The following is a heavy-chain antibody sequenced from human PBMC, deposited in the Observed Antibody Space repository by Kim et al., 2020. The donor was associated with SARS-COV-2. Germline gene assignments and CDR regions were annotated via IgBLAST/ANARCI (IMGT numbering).Heavy chain of an antibody. J-gene: IGHJ4*02. Sequence: GGSLRLSCEVSGFTFNDYWMHWVRQAPGKGLVWVSRINSDGSSRSYADSVKGRFTISRDNAKNTVYLQMNSLRAEDTAVYYCVRALAVAGTGGYYWGQGTLVTVSS. D-gene: IGHD6-19*01. CDR2: INSDGSSR. V-gene: IGHV3-74*01. CDR3: VRALAVAGTGGYY. CDR1: GFTFNDYW.